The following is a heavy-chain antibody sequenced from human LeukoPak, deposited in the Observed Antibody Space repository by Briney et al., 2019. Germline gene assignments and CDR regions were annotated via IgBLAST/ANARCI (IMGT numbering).Heavy chain of an antibody. V-gene: IGHV1-8*01. Sequence: ASVKVSCKASGYTFTSYDINWVRQATGQGLEWMGWMNPNSGNTGYAQKFQGRVTMTRNTPIRTAYMELSSLRSEDTAVYYCAREPPLIIIWVGGFIDYGGRGPLVPVSS. CDR1: GYTFTSYD. J-gene: IGHJ4*02. D-gene: IGHD3-16*01. CDR2: MNPNSGNT. CDR3: AREPPLIIIWVGGFIDY.